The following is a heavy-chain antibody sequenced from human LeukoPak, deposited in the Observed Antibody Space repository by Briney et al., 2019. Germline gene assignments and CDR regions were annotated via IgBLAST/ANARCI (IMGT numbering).Heavy chain of an antibody. Sequence: SETLSLTCTVSGASISNYYWSWIRQPPGKGLEWIGYIYYSGSTNYNPSLKSRVTISVDTSKNQFSLKLSSVTAADTAVYYCARLTTVTRRISWYFDLWGRGTLVTVSS. CDR2: IYYSGST. D-gene: IGHD4-17*01. CDR1: GASISNYY. V-gene: IGHV4-59*08. J-gene: IGHJ2*01. CDR3: ARLTTVTRRISWYFDL.